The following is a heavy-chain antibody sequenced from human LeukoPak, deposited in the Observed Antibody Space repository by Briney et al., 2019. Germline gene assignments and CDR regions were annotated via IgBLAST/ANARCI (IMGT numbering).Heavy chain of an antibody. Sequence: GSLRLSCAASGFTFSSYAMSWVRQAPGKGLAWVSAISGSGGSTYYADSVKGRFTISRDNSKNTLYLQMNTLRAEDTAVYYCANWGYSYGYYWGQGTLVTVSS. D-gene: IGHD5-18*01. CDR1: GFTFSSYA. CDR3: ANWGYSYGYY. J-gene: IGHJ4*02. V-gene: IGHV3-23*01. CDR2: ISGSGGST.